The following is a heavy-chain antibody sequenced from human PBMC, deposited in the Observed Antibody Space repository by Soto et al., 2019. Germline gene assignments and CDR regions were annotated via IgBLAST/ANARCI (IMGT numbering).Heavy chain of an antibody. CDR3: AKSLGYCSGGSCSHYYYYYGMDV. CDR1: GFTFSSYA. Sequence: SGGSLRLSCAASGFTFSSYAMSWVRQAPGKGLEWVSAISGSGGSTYYADSVKGRFTISRDNSKNTLYLQMNSLRAEDTAVYYCAKSLGYCSGGSCSHYYYYYGMDVWGQGTTVTVSS. V-gene: IGHV3-23*01. CDR2: ISGSGGST. D-gene: IGHD2-15*01. J-gene: IGHJ6*02.